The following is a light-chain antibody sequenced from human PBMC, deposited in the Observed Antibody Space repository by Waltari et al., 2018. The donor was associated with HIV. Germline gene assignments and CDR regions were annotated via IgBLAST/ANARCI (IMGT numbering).Light chain of an antibody. Sequence: YVLTQPPSVSVAPGQTAKITCAGNNIGTKSVHWYQQKPGQAPVLVVYDDIDRPSGIPERFSGSNSGNTATMTISRVEAGDETVYYCQVWESSSDHWEFGGGNRLAGL. CDR1: NIGTKS. CDR2: DDI. CDR3: QVWESSSDHWE. J-gene: IGLJ3*02. V-gene: IGLV3-21*02.